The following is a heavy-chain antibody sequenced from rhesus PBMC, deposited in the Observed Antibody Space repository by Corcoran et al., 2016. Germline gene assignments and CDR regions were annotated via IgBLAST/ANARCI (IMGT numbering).Heavy chain of an antibody. CDR3: TRGGSGWSGYFDY. CDR2: IKNKADGGTA. CDR1: GFTFSNFW. V-gene: IGHV3-16*02. D-gene: IGHD6S26*01. Sequence: EVQLVESGGGLVQPGGSLRLSCVASGFTFSNFWMSWVRQAPGKGLDWVGLIKNKADGGTAAYAESVKGRFTISRDDSKNTLYLQMNSLKTEDTAVYYCTRGGSGWSGYFDYWGQGVLVTVSS. J-gene: IGHJ4*01.